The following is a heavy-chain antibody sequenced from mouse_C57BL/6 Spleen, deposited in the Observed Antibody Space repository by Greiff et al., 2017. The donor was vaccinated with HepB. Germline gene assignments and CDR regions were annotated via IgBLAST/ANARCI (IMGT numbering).Heavy chain of an antibody. D-gene: IGHD1-1*01. CDR3: ASSVEVLLRGYFDY. J-gene: IGHJ2*01. Sequence: QVQLQQPGAELVMPGASVKLSCKASGYTFTSYWMHWVKQRPGQGLEWIGEIDPSDSYTNYNQKFKGKSTLTVDKSSSTAYMQLSSLTSEDSAVYYCASSVEVLLRGYFDYWGQGTTLTVSS. CDR1: GYTFTSYW. V-gene: IGHV1-69*01. CDR2: IDPSDSYT.